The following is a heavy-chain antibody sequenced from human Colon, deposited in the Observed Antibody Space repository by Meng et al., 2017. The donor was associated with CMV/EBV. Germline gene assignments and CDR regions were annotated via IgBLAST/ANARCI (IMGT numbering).Heavy chain of an antibody. CDR3: ARDRRPYPRGYYYYGMDV. J-gene: IGHJ6*02. CDR2: INSHGTST. V-gene: IGHV3-74*01. D-gene: IGHD3-10*01. CDR1: GFTFSDYY. Sequence: GESLKISCAASGFTFSDYYMSWIRQAPGKGLVWVARINSHGTSTTYADSVKGRFTISRDNAKNTLYLQMISLRAEDTAVYYCARDRRPYPRGYYYYGMDVWGQGTTVTVSS.